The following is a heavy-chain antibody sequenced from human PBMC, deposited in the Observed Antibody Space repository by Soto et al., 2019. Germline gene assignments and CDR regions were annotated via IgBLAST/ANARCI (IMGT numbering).Heavy chain of an antibody. CDR3: ARVYYDFWSGSYYYYMDV. Sequence: TSETLSLTCTVSGGSISSYYWSWIRQPPGKGLEWIGYIYYSGSTNYNASLKSRVTISVDTSKNQFSLKLSSVTAADTAVYYCARVYYDFWSGSYYYYMDVWGKGTTVTVSS. D-gene: IGHD3-3*01. V-gene: IGHV4-59*08. J-gene: IGHJ6*03. CDR2: IYYSGST. CDR1: GGSISSYY.